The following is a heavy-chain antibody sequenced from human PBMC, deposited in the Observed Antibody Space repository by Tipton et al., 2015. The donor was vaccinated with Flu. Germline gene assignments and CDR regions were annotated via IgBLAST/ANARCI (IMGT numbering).Heavy chain of an antibody. Sequence: TLSLTCTVSGGSISSSSYYWSWIRQPPGKGLEWIGYIYYSGSTNYNPSLKSRVTISVDTSKNQFSLKLSSVTAADTAVYYCARRTMAENDAFDIWGQGAMVTVSS. J-gene: IGHJ3*02. CDR2: IYYSGST. CDR1: GGSISSSSYY. D-gene: IGHD4/OR15-4a*01. CDR3: ARRTMAENDAFDI. V-gene: IGHV4-61*01.